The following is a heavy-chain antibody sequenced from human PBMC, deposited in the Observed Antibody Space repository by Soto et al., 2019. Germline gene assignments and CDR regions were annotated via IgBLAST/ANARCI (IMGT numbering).Heavy chain of an antibody. Sequence: TSETLSLTCIVSGAALNSGNYHWSWIRQVPGKGLEWIGHIYVTGAVDYNPSLRDRITISQDTSERQFSLNLRLVTAADTAVYYCARLRIATNNYKWFDPWGQGTLVTVSS. CDR2: IYVTGAV. D-gene: IGHD2-21*01. V-gene: IGHV4-31*03. CDR1: GAALNSGNYH. CDR3: ARLRIATNNYKWFDP. J-gene: IGHJ5*02.